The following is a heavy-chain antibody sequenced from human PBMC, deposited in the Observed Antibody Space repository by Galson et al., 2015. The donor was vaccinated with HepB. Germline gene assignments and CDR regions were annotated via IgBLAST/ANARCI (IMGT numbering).Heavy chain of an antibody. CDR2: IKQDGSEK. Sequence: SLRLSCAASGFTFSNYWLTWVRQAPGKGLEWVANIKQDGSEKYHVDSVKGRFTISRDNAKNILYLQMNSLRVEDTAMYYCARDFAILFYNYGYSNWGQGTLVTVSS. CDR3: ARDFAILFYNYGYSN. D-gene: IGHD5-18*01. CDR1: GFTFSNYW. J-gene: IGHJ4*02. V-gene: IGHV3-7*03.